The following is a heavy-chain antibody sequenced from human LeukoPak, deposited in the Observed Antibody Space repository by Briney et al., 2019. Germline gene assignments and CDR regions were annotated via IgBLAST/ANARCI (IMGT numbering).Heavy chain of an antibody. D-gene: IGHD6-19*01. CDR1: GFTFSSFS. J-gene: IGHJ4*02. CDR2: ISGSSDYI. V-gene: IGHV3-21*01. Sequence: GGSLRLSCAASGFTFSSFSMNWVRQAPGKGLEWVSSISGSSDYIYFADSMQGRFTISRDNAKSSLCLQMNSLRAEDTAVYYCARSYSSGWQFFDFWGQGVLVTVSS. CDR3: ARSYSSGWQFFDF.